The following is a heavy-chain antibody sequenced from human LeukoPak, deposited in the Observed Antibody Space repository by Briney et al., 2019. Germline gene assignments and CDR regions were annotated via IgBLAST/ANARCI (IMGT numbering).Heavy chain of an antibody. J-gene: IGHJ4*02. V-gene: IGHV1-2*02. CDR3: ARGTYSGSYSPLDY. D-gene: IGHD1-26*01. Sequence: ASVKVSCKASGYSFSGYYLHWVRQAPGQGLEWMGWINPHSGGTNYAQKFQGRVTMTRDTSISTAYMELSRLRSDDTAVYYCARGTYSGSYSPLDYWGQGTLVTVSS. CDR2: INPHSGGT. CDR1: GYSFSGYY.